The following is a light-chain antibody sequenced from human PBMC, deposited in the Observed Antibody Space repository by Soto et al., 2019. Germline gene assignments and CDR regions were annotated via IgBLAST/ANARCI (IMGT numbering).Light chain of an antibody. J-gene: IGKJ4*01. Sequence: EIVVTQSPATLSVSPGERATLSCRASQSVGNNFAWYQQKPVQAPRLLIFPTSTRATGVPARFSGSGSGTDFTLTTSSLQSEVFAVFYCRQYGSWPLTFGGGPRLRSN. CDR2: PTS. V-gene: IGKV3-15*01. CDR1: QSVGNN. CDR3: RQYGSWPLT.